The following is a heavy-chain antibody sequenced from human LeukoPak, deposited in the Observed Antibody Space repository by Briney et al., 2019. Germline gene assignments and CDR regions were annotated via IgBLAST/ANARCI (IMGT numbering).Heavy chain of an antibody. D-gene: IGHD2-21*02. CDR2: TNWDGGGT. CDR1: GFTFDDYA. J-gene: IGHJ4*02. Sequence: GGSLRLSCAASGFTFDDYAFNWVRKPPGQGLEWVSGTNWDGGGTGYADSVKGRFTISRDNAKIPLYLQMNSLRVEDTAMYYCARDGLRRPPTPYCGGDCPLDYWGQGTLVSVSS. CDR3: ARDGLRRPPTPYCGGDCPLDY. V-gene: IGHV3-20*04.